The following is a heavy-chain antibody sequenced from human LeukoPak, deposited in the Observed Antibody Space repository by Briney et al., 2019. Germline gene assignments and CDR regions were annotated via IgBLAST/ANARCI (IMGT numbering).Heavy chain of an antibody. CDR3: AKRAGSYRCFDD. CDR1: GFTFSSYS. D-gene: IGHD3-16*02. J-gene: IGHJ4*02. Sequence: GGSLRLSCAASGFTFSSYSMGWARQGPGKGLEWVSSTITSGANTYYADSVKGRFTISRDNSKNTLFLQMNSLRAEDTAIYYCAKRAGSYRCFDDWGQGTLVTVSS. CDR2: TITSGANT. V-gene: IGHV3-23*01.